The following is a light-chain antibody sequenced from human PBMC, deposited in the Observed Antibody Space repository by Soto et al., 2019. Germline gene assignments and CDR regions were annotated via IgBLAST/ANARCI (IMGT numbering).Light chain of an antibody. CDR3: QSYGSSLSGYV. J-gene: IGLJ1*01. Sequence: QSVLTQPPSVSGAPGQRVTISCTGSSSNIGAGYDVHWYQQLPGTAPKLLIYGNSNRPSGVPDRFSGSKSGTSASFAITGVQGEDEADYYCQSYGSSLSGYVFGTGTKLT. CDR2: GNS. CDR1: SSNIGAGYD. V-gene: IGLV1-40*01.